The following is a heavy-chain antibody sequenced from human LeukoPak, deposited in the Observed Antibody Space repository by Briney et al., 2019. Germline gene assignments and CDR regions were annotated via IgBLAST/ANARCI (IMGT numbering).Heavy chain of an antibody. V-gene: IGHV4-39*01. Sequence: PSETLALTCTVAGGSISSSSYYWGWIRQPPGKGLEWIGSIYYSGSTYYNPSLKSRVTIYVDTSKNQFSLKLSSVTAADTAVYYCAKHVGYSSSWYPDYYYYYYMDVWGKGTTVTVSS. CDR2: IYYSGST. J-gene: IGHJ6*03. D-gene: IGHD6-13*01. CDR3: AKHVGYSSSWYPDYYYYYYMDV. CDR1: GGSISSSSYY.